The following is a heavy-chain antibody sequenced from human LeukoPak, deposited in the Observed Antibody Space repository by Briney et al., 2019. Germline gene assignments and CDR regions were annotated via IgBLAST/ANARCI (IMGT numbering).Heavy chain of an antibody. CDR1: GGTFSSYA. D-gene: IGHD3-3*01. J-gene: IGHJ4*02. Sequence: GASVKVSCKASGGTFSSYAISWVRQAPGQGLEWMGGIIPIFGTVNYAQKFQGRVTITTDESTSTAYMELSSLRSEDTAVYYCAMNDFWSGYYTPPGYWGQGTLVTVSS. CDR3: AMNDFWSGYYTPPGY. CDR2: IIPIFGTV. V-gene: IGHV1-69*05.